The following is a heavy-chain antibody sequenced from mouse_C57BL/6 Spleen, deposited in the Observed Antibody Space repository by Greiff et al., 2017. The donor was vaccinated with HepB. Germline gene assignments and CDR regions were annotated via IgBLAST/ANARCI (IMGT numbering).Heavy chain of an antibody. J-gene: IGHJ1*03. CDR1: GYTFTSYW. Sequence: QVHVKQPGAELVKPGASVKLSCEASGYTFTSYWMHWVKQRPGRGLEWIGRIDPNSGGTKYNEKFKSKATLTVDKPSSTAYMQLSSLTSEDSAVYYCARSGEGMVTYWYFDVWGTGTTVTVSS. V-gene: IGHV1-72*01. D-gene: IGHD2-3*01. CDR2: IDPNSGGT. CDR3: ARSGEGMVTYWYFDV.